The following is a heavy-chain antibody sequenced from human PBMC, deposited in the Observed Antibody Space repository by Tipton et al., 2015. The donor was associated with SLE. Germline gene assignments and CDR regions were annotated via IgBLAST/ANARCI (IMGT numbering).Heavy chain of an antibody. CDR2: LFPGGNI. D-gene: IGHD6-6*01. CDR3: ATSAYSSSSDAFDF. CDR1: GDSIRIYY. V-gene: IGHV4-4*07. J-gene: IGHJ3*01. Sequence: GLVKPSETLSLTCTVSGDSIRIYYWSWIRQPAGKGLEWIGRLFPGGNINYNPSLQSRVTMSVDTSKKQFSLTLSSVTAADTAVYFCATSAYSSSSDAFDFWGPGTMVSVSS.